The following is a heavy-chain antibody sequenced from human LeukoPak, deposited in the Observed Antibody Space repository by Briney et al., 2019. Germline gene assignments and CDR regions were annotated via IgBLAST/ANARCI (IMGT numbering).Heavy chain of an antibody. D-gene: IGHD5-18*01. CDR3: ARGGRLPDTAMAYGY. CDR2: IWYDGSNK. CDR1: GFTFSSYG. Sequence: PGGSLRLSCAASGFTFSSYGMHWVRQAPGKGLEWVAVIWYDGSNKYYADSVKGRFTISRDNSKNTLYLQMNSLRAEDTAVYYCARGGRLPDTAMAYGYWGQGTLVTVSS. V-gene: IGHV3-33*01. J-gene: IGHJ4*02.